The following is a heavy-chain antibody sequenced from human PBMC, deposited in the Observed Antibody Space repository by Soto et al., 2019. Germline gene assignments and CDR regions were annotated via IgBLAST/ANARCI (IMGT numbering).Heavy chain of an antibody. CDR1: GYSISSGYY. D-gene: IGHD6-13*01. J-gene: IGHJ6*02. CDR3: ARDSAADSSRWYALYDYYYGMDV. V-gene: IGHV4-38-2*02. Sequence: ETLSLTCAVAGYSISSGYYWGWIRQPPVKGLEWIGSIYHSGSAYYNPSLKSRVTISVDTSKNQFPLKLSSVTASDTAVYYCARDSAADSSRWYALYDYYYGMDVWGQGTTVTVSS. CDR2: IYHSGSA.